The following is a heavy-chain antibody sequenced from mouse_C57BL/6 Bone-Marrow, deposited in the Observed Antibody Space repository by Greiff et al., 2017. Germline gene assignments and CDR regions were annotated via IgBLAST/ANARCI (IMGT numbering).Heavy chain of an antibody. J-gene: IGHJ2*01. Sequence: VQLQQSGPELVKPGASVKMSCKASGYTFTDYNMHWVKQSHGKSLEWIGYINPNNGGTSYNQKFKGKATLTVNKSSSTAYMELRSLTSEDSAVYYCARWGFIPYYFDYWGQGTTLTVSS. D-gene: IGHD1-1*01. CDR2: INPNNGGT. CDR3: ARWGFIPYYFDY. V-gene: IGHV1-22*01. CDR1: GYTFTDYN.